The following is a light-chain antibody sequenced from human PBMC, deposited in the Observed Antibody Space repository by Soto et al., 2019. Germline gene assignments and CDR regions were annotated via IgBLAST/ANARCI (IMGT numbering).Light chain of an antibody. Sequence: QSALTQPRSVSGSPGQSVTISCTGSSSDVGGYNYVSWYQQQPGKAPKLLIYDVTIRTSGVSARFSGSKSGNTASLTISGLQAEDDADYFCCSYARTYRLMIFGEGTKLTVL. CDR1: SSDVGGYNY. V-gene: IGLV2-11*01. CDR2: DVT. J-gene: IGLJ2*01. CDR3: CSYARTYRLMI.